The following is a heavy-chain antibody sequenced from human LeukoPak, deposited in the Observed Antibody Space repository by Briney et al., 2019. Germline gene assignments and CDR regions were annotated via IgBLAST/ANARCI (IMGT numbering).Heavy chain of an antibody. J-gene: IGHJ4*02. CDR1: GYTFISFG. CDR3: ARGTGIAAGTDY. CDR2: ISAYSGNT. D-gene: IGHD6-13*01. V-gene: IGHV1-18*01. Sequence: ASVKVSCKASGYTFISFGISWVRQAPGQGLEWMGWISAYSGNTNYAQKFQGRVTMTTDTSTRTAYMELRSLRSDDTAVYYCARGTGIAAGTDYWGQGTLVTVSS.